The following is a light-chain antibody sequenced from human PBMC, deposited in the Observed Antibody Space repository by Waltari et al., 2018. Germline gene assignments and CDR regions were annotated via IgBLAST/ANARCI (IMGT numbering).Light chain of an antibody. J-gene: IGLJ3*02. Sequence: QSALTQPRSVSGSPGQSVTISCTGTSRDVGYYTYVSWYQQYPGKAPRLMIYGVNKRPSGVPDRFSGSKSGNTASLTISGLQAEDEADYYCCSYVGSYSWLFGGGTEVTVL. CDR3: CSYVGSYSWL. CDR2: GVN. CDR1: SRDVGYYTY. V-gene: IGLV2-11*01.